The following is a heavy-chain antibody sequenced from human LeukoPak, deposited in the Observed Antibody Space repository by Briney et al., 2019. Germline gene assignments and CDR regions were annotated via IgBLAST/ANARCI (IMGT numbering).Heavy chain of an antibody. CDR3: AKPPYRSSLVYYFDY. CDR1: GFTFSSYA. V-gene: IGHV3-23*01. J-gene: IGHJ4*02. D-gene: IGHD2-2*01. Sequence: GGSLRLSSAASGFTFSSYAMSWVRQAPGKGLEWVSAISGSGGSTYYADSVKGRFTISRDNSKNTLYLQMNSLRAEDTAVYYCAKPPYRSSLVYYFDYWGQGTLVTVSS. CDR2: ISGSGGST.